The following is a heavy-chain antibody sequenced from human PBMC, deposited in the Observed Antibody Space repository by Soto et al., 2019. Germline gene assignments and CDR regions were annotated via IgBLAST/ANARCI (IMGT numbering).Heavy chain of an antibody. CDR2: IYWDDDK. CDR1: GFSLTTSGVG. J-gene: IGHJ4*02. CDR3: AHRVLRTVFGLVTTTAIYFDF. V-gene: IGHV2-5*02. Sequence: QITLKESGPTVVKPTETLTLTCTFSGFSLTTSGVGVGWVRQSPGKAPEWLALIYWDDDKRYSTSLKSRLTITKDISKNQVAPTMANVDPADPATYYCAHRVLRTVFGLVTTTAIYFDFWGQGTPVVVS. D-gene: IGHD3-3*01.